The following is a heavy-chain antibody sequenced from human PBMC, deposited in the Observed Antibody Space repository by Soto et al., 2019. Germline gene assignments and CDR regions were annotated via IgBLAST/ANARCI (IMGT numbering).Heavy chain of an antibody. Sequence: QVQLVQSGAEVKKPGSSVKVSCKASGGTFSSYAISWVRQAPGQGLEWMGGIIPIFGTANYAQKFQGRVTITAGKSTSTAYMELSSLRSEDTAVYYCASEAAYYDSSGYYTGYYFDYWGQGTLVTVSS. J-gene: IGHJ4*02. CDR1: GGTFSSYA. CDR3: ASEAAYYDSSGYYTGYYFDY. CDR2: IIPIFGTA. V-gene: IGHV1-69*06. D-gene: IGHD3-22*01.